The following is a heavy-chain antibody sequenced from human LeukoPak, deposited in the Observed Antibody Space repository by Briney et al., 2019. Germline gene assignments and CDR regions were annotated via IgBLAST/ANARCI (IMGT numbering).Heavy chain of an antibody. D-gene: IGHD6-19*01. V-gene: IGHV4-59*12. CDR3: ARESVAGSGGY. Sequence: SETLSLTCTVSGDSISSNYWSWIRQSPGKGLEWIGYIYDSGSTNYNPSLKSRVTILADRSKNQFSLKLNSVTAADTAVYYCARESVAGSGGYWGQGTLVTVSS. J-gene: IGHJ4*02. CDR1: GDSISSNY. CDR2: IYDSGST.